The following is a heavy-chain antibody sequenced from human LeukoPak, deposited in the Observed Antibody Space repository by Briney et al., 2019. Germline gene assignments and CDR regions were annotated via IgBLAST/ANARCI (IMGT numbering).Heavy chain of an antibody. CDR2: IFYSGST. CDR1: GGSICSSSYY. D-gene: IGHD2-2*01. V-gene: IGHV4-39*01. J-gene: IGHJ6*03. CDR3: ARLGYCDSSSCYLHYHYYMDV. Sequence: SETLSLTCTVSGGSICSSSYYWGWIRQPPGKGLEWTGSIFYSGSTYYNPSLKSRVTISVDTSKNQFSLKLSSVTASDTAMYYCARLGYCDSSSCYLHYHYYMDVWGKGTTVTVSS.